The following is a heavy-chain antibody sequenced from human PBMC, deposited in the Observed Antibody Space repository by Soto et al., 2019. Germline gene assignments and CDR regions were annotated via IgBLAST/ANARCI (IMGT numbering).Heavy chain of an antibody. D-gene: IGHD3-22*01. CDR3: ARVEESSGHAGTFQH. CDR1: GFSFSSYV. J-gene: IGHJ1*01. Sequence: GGSLRLSCTASGFSFSSYVMHWVRQAPGEGLEWVAGISVDGSSTHYADSVKGRFTISRDNSKNTLYLQMDSLTAEETTVYYCARVEESSGHAGTFQHWGQGTLVTVSS. V-gene: IGHV3-30-3*01. CDR2: ISVDGSST.